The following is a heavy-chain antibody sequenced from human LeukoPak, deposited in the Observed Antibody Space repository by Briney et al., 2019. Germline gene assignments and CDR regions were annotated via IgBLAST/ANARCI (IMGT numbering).Heavy chain of an antibody. J-gene: IGHJ4*02. Sequence: GGSLRLSCAASGFTFSSYAMHWVRQAPGKGLEWVAVISYDGSNKYYADSVKGRFTISRDNSKNTLYLQMNSLRAEDTAVYYCARAIGSDTAIFDYWGQGTLVTVSS. CDR2: ISYDGSNK. V-gene: IGHV3-30-3*01. D-gene: IGHD5-18*01. CDR1: GFTFSSYA. CDR3: ARAIGSDTAIFDY.